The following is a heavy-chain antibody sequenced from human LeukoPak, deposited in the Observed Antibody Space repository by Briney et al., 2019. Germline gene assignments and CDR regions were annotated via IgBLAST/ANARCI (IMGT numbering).Heavy chain of an antibody. V-gene: IGHV3-48*03. CDR3: ARDLDGYSGYDTVY. J-gene: IGHJ4*02. CDR1: GFTFSSYE. CDR2: ISSSGSTI. D-gene: IGHD5-12*01. Sequence: GGSLRLSCAASGFTFSSYEMNWVRQAPGKGLEWVSYISSSGSTIYYAGSVKDRFTISRDNAKNSMYLQMNSLRAEDTAVYYCARDLDGYSGYDTVYWGQGTLVTVSS.